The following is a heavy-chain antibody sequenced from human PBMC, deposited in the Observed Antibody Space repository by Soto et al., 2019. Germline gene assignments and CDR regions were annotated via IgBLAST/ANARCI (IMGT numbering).Heavy chain of an antibody. D-gene: IGHD1-1*01. Sequence: GGSLRLSCAASGFTFSSYAMSWVRQAPGKGLEWVSAISGSGGSTYYADSVKGRFTISRDNSKNTLYLQMNSLRAEDTAVYYCAKSGPYFQLSPRGYWFDPWGQGTLVTVSS. CDR3: AKSGPYFQLSPRGYWFDP. CDR2: ISGSGGST. V-gene: IGHV3-23*01. CDR1: GFTFSSYA. J-gene: IGHJ5*02.